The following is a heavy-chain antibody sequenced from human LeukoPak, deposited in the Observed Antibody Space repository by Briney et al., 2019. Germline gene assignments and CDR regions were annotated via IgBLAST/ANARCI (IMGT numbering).Heavy chain of an antibody. CDR1: GVSISSGGYS. J-gene: IGHJ4*02. D-gene: IGHD3-3*01. CDR3: ARGFLEWLFDY. Sequence: SETLSLTCAVSGVSISSGGYSWSWIRQPPGKGLEWIGYIYHSGSTYYNPSLKSRVTISVDRSKNQSSLKLSSVTAADTAVYYCARGFLEWLFDYWGQGTLVTVSS. V-gene: IGHV4-30-2*01. CDR2: IYHSGST.